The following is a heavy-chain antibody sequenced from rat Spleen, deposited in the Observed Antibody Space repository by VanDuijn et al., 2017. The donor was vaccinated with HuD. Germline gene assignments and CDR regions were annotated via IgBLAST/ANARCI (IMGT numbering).Heavy chain of an antibody. CDR1: GFTFSDCY. Sequence: EVHLVESGGGLVQPGRSLKLSCTASGFTFSDCYMAWVRQAPTKGLEWVASISNGGGNTYYRDSVKGRFTVSRDNAKSTLYLQMDSLRSEDTATYYCARPDYSRFDYWGQGVMVTVSS. D-gene: IGHD1-2*01. V-gene: IGHV5-25*01. CDR3: ARPDYSRFDY. J-gene: IGHJ2*01. CDR2: ISNGGGNT.